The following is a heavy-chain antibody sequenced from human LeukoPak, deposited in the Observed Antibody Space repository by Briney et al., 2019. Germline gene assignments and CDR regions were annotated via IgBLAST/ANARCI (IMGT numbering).Heavy chain of an antibody. J-gene: IGHJ4*02. V-gene: IGHV3-23*01. CDR3: ARAPTFSGWFDY. CDR2: ISGSGGST. CDR1: GFTFSSYG. Sequence: GGSLRLSCAASGFTFSSYGMSWVRQAPGKGLEWVSAISGSGGSTYYADSVKGRFTISRDNSKNTLYLQMNSLRVEDTAVYYCARAPTFSGWFDYWGQGTLVTVSS. D-gene: IGHD6-19*01.